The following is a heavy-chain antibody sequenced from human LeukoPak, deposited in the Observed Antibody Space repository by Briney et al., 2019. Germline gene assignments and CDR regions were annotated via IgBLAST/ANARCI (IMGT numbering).Heavy chain of an antibody. V-gene: IGHV4-4*07. CDR1: GGSISSYY. CDR2: IYTSGST. D-gene: IGHD1-20*01. J-gene: IGHJ6*02. Sequence: PSETLSLTCTVSGGSISSYYWSWIRQPAGKGLEWIGRIYTSGSTNYNPSLKSRVTMSVDTSKNQFSLKLSSVTAADTAVYYCARDFNWRSYYYYGMDVWGQGTTVTVSS. CDR3: ARDFNWRSYYYYGMDV.